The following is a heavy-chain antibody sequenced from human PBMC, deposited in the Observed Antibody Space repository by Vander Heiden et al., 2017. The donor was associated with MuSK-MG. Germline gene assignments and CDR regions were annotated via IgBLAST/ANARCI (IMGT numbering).Heavy chain of an antibody. J-gene: IGHJ4*02. CDR3: ARSQAYGPGY. V-gene: IGHV4-34*01. Sequence: QVQLQQRGAGLLKPSETLSLTCAVYGGSFSGYYWSWIRQPPGKGLEWIGEINHSGSTNYNPSLKSRVTISVDTSKNQFSLKLSSVTAADTAVYYCARSQAYGPGYWGQGTLVTVSS. D-gene: IGHD4-17*01. CDR1: GGSFSGYY. CDR2: INHSGST.